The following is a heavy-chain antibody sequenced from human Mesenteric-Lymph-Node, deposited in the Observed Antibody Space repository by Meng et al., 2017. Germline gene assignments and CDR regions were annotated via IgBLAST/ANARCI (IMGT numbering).Heavy chain of an antibody. CDR1: GFTFSSYA. V-gene: IGHV3-64*01. J-gene: IGHJ4*02. Sequence: GESLKISCAASGFTFSSYAMHWVRQAPGKGLEYVSAISSNGGSTYYANSVKGRFTISRDNSKNTLYLQMGSLRAEDMAVYYCARVRLDYVGPLDYWGQGTLVTVSS. D-gene: IGHD4-17*01. CDR2: ISSNGGST. CDR3: ARVRLDYVGPLDY.